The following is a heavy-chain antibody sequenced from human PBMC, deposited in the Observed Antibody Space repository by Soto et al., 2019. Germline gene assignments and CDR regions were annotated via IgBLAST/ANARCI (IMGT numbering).Heavy chain of an antibody. CDR3: ARHRLIGGRLHGFDI. CDR2: VSSWGNT. J-gene: IGHJ3*02. D-gene: IGHD3-16*01. V-gene: IGHV4-39*01. CDR1: GDSISSSHFY. Sequence: NPSETLSLTCTVSGDSISSSHFYWAWVRQPPAKGLEWMARVSSWGNTYYNPSLTSRVTISIDSSKNQFSLKLGSVTAADTAGYYCARHRLIGGRLHGFDIWGQGTMVTVSS.